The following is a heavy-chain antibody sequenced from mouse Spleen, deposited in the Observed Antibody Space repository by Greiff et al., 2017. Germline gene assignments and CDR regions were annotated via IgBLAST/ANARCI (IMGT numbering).Heavy chain of an antibody. CDR1: GFTFSSYG. CDR3: ARLEDGPDY. D-gene: IGHD2-3*01. Sequence: DVKLVESGGDLVKPGGSLKLSCAASGFTFSSYGMSWVRQTPDKRLEWVATISSGGSYTYYPDSVKGRFTISRDNAKNTLYLQMSSLKSEDTAMYYCARLEDGPDYWGQGTTLTVSS. J-gene: IGHJ2*01. V-gene: IGHV5-6*02. CDR2: ISSGGSYT.